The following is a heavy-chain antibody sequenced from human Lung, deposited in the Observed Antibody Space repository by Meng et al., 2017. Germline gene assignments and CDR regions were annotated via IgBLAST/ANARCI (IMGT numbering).Heavy chain of an antibody. J-gene: IGHJ4*02. Sequence: VQRVQSGAEVKKPGASVKVSCTPSGYNFPDYYIHWVRRAPGQGLEWMGRINPKSGDTHYAQKFQARVTMTGDTSISTAYMELSGLRSDDTAMYYCARDEDISAAGKLFGDYWGQGTLVTVSS. V-gene: IGHV1-2*06. CDR3: ARDEDISAAGKLFGDY. D-gene: IGHD6-25*01. CDR2: INPKSGDT. CDR1: GYNFPDYY.